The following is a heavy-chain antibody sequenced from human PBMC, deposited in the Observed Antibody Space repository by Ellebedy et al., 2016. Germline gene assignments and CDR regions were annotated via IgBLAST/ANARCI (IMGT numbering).Heavy chain of an antibody. CDR2: IYYSGST. V-gene: IGHV4-39*07. CDR3: ARDNRVTTWYY. Sequence: SETLSLTCTVSGGSISSGSYYWGWIRQPPGKGLEWIGSIYYSGSTFYNPSLKSRVTISVDTSKNQFSLKLSSVTAADTAVYYCARDNRVTTWYYWGQGTLVTVSS. J-gene: IGHJ4*02. D-gene: IGHD4-17*01. CDR1: GGSISSGSYY.